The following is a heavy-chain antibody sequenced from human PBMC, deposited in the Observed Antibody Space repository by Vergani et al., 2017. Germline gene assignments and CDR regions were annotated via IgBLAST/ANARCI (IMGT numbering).Heavy chain of an antibody. CDR1: GGTFSSYA. J-gene: IGHJ4*02. V-gene: IGHV1-46*01. CDR2: INPSGGST. Sequence: QVQLVQSGADVKKPGSSVKVSCKASGGTFSSYAISWVRQAPGQGLEWMGIINPSGGSTSYAQKFQGRVTMTRDTSTSTVYMELSSLRSEDTAVYYCARASRVDTAMVDDYWGQGTLVTVSS. D-gene: IGHD5-18*01. CDR3: ARASRVDTAMVDDY.